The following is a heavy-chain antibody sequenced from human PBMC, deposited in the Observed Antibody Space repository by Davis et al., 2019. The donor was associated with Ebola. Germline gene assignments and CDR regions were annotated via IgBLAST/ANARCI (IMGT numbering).Heavy chain of an antibody. CDR2: INSDGSST. CDR1: GFTFSSYW. Sequence: HTGGSLRLSCAASGFTFSSYWMHWVRQAPGKRLVWVSRINSDGSSTSYADSVKGRFTISRDNAKNTLYLQMNSLRAEDTAVYYCARVWGYSSNLYDYWGQGTLVTVSS. V-gene: IGHV3-74*01. J-gene: IGHJ4*02. CDR3: ARVWGYSSNLYDY. D-gene: IGHD6-13*01.